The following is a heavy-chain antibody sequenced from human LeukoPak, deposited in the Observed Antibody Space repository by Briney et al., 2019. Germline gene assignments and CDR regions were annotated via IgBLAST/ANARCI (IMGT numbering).Heavy chain of an antibody. CDR2: ISAYNGNT. Sequence: ASVKVSCKASGYTFTSNGISWVRQAPGQGLEWMGWISAYNGNTNYAQKLQGRVTMTTDTSTSTAYMELRSLRSDDTAVYYCARGLITIFGVVSLLDYWGQGTLVTVSS. V-gene: IGHV1-18*01. D-gene: IGHD3-3*01. CDR1: GYTFTSNG. J-gene: IGHJ4*02. CDR3: ARGLITIFGVVSLLDY.